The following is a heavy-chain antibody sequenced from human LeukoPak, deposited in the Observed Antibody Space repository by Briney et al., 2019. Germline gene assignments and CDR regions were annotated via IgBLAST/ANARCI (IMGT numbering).Heavy chain of an antibody. CDR1: GGSISSYY. CDR3: ARVSPIPAAGSSYYFAMDV. Sequence: SETLSLTCTVSGGSISSYYWSWIRQPAAKGLEWIGRIYSSGTTTYNPSFKSRVTMSLDTSNNQLSLKLTSVTAADTAVYYCARVSPIPAAGSSYYFAMDVWGQGTTVAVSS. V-gene: IGHV4-4*07. J-gene: IGHJ6*02. D-gene: IGHD6-13*01. CDR2: IYSSGTT.